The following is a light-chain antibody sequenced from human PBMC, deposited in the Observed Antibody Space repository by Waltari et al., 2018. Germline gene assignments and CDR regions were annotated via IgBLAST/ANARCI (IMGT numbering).Light chain of an antibody. V-gene: IGKV3-20*01. CDR2: GAS. Sequence: EIVLTQSPGTLSLSPGDRATLSCRSSRGASSSHLAWYQQKAGQAPRLLIYGASNRPTDIPDRFSGSGSGTDFTLTIASLEPEDFAVYYCQQYGTSTVTFGPGTKVEIK. J-gene: IGKJ3*01. CDR1: RGASSSH. CDR3: QQYGTSTVT.